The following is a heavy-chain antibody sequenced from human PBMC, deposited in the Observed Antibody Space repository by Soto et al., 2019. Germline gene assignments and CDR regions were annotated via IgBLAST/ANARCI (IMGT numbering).Heavy chain of an antibody. V-gene: IGHV3-33*01. J-gene: IGHJ4*02. CDR1: GFMFNTYG. Sequence: QVLLVESGGGVVHPGTSLRLSCAASGFMFNTYGMHWVRQAPGKGLEWVAGIWYDGSNKYYADSVKGRFTISRDNSKNTLFLQMNSLRAEDTAVYYCARLGYYFDSTNSVGNYWGQGTLVTVSS. CDR2: IWYDGSNK. CDR3: ARLGYYFDSTNSVGNY. D-gene: IGHD3-22*01.